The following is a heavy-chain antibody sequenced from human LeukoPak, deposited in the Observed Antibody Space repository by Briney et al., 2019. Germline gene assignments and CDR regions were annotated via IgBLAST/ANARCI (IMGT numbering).Heavy chain of an antibody. J-gene: IGHJ4*02. V-gene: IGHV3-23*01. D-gene: IGHD6-13*01. CDR2: ISGSGGST. CDR3: AKDFIAAAGSRARDY. Sequence: GGSLRLSCAASGFTFSSYAMSWVRQAPGNGLEWVSAISGSGGSTYYADSVKGRFTISRDNSKNTLYLQMNSLRAEDTAVYYCAKDFIAAAGSRARDYWGQGTLVTVSS. CDR1: GFTFSSYA.